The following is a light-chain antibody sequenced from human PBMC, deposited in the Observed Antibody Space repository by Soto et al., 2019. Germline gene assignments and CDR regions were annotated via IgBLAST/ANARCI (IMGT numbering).Light chain of an antibody. CDR2: DNS. CDR3: QSYDSSLSGSV. J-gene: IGLJ7*01. CDR1: SSNIGAGYD. Sequence: QSVLTQSPSVSGAPGQRVTISCTGSSSNIGAGYDVHWYQQLPGTAPKLLIYDNSNRPSGVPDRFSGSKSGTSASPAITGLQAEDEAEYYCQSYDSSLSGSVFGGGTQLTVL. V-gene: IGLV1-40*01.